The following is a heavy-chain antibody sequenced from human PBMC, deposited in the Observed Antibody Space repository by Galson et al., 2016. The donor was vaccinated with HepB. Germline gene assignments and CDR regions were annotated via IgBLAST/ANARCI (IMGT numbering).Heavy chain of an antibody. CDR3: ARIYAHDYGGNPFDP. J-gene: IGHJ5*02. V-gene: IGHV2-70*01. Sequence: PALVKPTQTLTLTCTFSGFSLSTTGMCVSWIRQPPGKALEWLALIDWDDDKYYNTSLKTRLTISKDTSKNQVVLTMTNMDPVDTATYYCARIYAHDYGGNPFDPWGQGTLVTVSS. D-gene: IGHD4-23*01. CDR2: IDWDDDK. CDR1: GFSLSTTGMC.